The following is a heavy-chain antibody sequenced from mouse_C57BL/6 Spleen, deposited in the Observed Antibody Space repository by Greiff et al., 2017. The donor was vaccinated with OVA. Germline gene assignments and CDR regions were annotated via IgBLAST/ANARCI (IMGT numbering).Heavy chain of an antibody. V-gene: IGHV5-4*01. J-gene: IGHJ4*01. CDR3: ARDLLYGNYGGDAMDY. CDR1: GFTFSSYA. Sequence: EVKLVESGGGLVKPGGSLKLSCAASGFTFSSYAMSWVRQTPEKRLEWVATISDGGSYTYYPDNVKGRFTISRDNAKNNLYLQMSHLKSEDTAMYYCARDLLYGNYGGDAMDYWGQGTSVTVSS. CDR2: ISDGGSYT. D-gene: IGHD2-1*01.